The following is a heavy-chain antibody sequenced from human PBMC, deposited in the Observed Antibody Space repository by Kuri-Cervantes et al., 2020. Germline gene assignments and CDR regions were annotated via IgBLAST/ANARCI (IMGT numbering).Heavy chain of an antibody. CDR2: ISYDGSNK. V-gene: IGHV3-30*01. CDR1: GFTFSSYA. J-gene: IGHJ4*02. Sequence: GGSLRLSCAASGFTFSSYAMHWVRQAPGKGLEWVAVISYDGSNKYYADSVKGRFTISRDNSKNTLYLQMNCLRAEDTAVYYCAKDPGGGYSYGPPPHYFDYWGQGTLVTVSS. D-gene: IGHD5-18*01. CDR3: AKDPGGGYSYGPPPHYFDY.